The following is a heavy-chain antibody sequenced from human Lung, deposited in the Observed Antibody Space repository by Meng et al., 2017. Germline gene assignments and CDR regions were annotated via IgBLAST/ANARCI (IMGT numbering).Heavy chain of an antibody. J-gene: IGHJ4*02. CDR1: AGSFTQYY. V-gene: IGHV4-34*01. Sequence: QVRLQQWGAGLLKPVETLSLGCTVHAGSFTQYYWSCIRQTPGKGLEWNGEIELSRRTTYNPSLKSRDTISLQASDNQFSLNVATVTAADSGLYFCARGRSHRSNSSLRKYYYYYWGQGTLVTVSS. D-gene: IGHD3-16*02. CDR3: ARGRSHRSNSSLRKYYYYY. CDR2: IELSRRT.